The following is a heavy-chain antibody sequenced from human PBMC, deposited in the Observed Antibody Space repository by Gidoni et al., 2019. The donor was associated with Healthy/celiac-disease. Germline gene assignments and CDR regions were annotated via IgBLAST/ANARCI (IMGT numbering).Heavy chain of an antibody. D-gene: IGHD2-2*01. V-gene: IGHV3-48*02. J-gene: IGHJ6*03. Sequence: EVQLVESGGGLVQPGGSLRLSCAASGFTFSSYSMHWVRQAPGKGLEWVSYISSSSSTIYYADAVKGRFTISRDNAKNSLYPQMNSLRDEDTAVYYCARDRYCSSTSCQPYYYYYYMDVWGKGTTVTVSS. CDR1: GFTFSSYS. CDR3: ARDRYCSSTSCQPYYYYYYMDV. CDR2: ISSSSSTI.